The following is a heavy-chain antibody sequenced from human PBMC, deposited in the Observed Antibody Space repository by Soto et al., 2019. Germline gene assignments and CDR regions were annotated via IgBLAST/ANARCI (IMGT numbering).Heavy chain of an antibody. Sequence: ASVKVSCKASGYTFTSYAMHWVRQAPGQRLEWMGWINAGNGNTKYSQKYQGRINITRDTSASTAYMKLSSLRSEDTAVYYCGRDRDLKSTVTTPFDYWGQGTLVTVSS. CDR2: INAGNGNT. V-gene: IGHV1-3*01. CDR3: GRDRDLKSTVTTPFDY. D-gene: IGHD4-17*01. CDR1: GYTFTSYA. J-gene: IGHJ4*02.